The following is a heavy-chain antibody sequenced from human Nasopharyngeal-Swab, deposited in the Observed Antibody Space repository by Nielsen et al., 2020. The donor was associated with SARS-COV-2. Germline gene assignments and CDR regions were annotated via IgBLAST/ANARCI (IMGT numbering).Heavy chain of an antibody. CDR3: ARDYLNYDFWSGYYTNYYYYRMDV. CDR2: IYYSGST. J-gene: IGHJ6*02. Sequence: SETLSLTCTVSGGSISSGGYYWSWLPQHPGKGRVWIGNIYYSGSTYYNPSLKSRVTISVDTSKNQFSLKLSSVTAADTAVYYCARDYLNYDFWSGYYTNYYYYRMDVWGQGTTVTVSS. V-gene: IGHV4-31*03. CDR1: GGSISSGGYY. D-gene: IGHD3-3*01.